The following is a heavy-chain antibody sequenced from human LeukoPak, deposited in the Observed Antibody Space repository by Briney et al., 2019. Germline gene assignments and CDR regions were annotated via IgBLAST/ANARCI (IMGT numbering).Heavy chain of an antibody. CDR3: ARDWLIGSDDAFDI. CDR1: GFTFSDYY. Sequence: GGSLSLSCAASGFTFSDYYMSWIRQAPGKGLEWVSYISSSGSTIYYADSVKGRFTISRDNAKNSLYLQMNSLRAEDTAVYYCARDWLIGSDDAFDIWGQGTMVTVSS. V-gene: IGHV3-11*01. CDR2: ISSSGSTI. D-gene: IGHD3-10*01. J-gene: IGHJ3*02.